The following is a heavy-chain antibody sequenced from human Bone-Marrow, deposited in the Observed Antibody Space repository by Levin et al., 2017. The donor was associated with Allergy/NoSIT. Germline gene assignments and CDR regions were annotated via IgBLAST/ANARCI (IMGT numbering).Heavy chain of an antibody. CDR3: AKSLGPSISGYNAPFDS. CDR1: GFTFTSYA. J-gene: IGHJ4*02. CDR2: VSSSGGGA. Sequence: HPGGSLRLSCAASGFTFTSYAMSWVRQAPGKGLEWVSAVSSSGGGAYYVDSVKGRFTISRDNSKNSLYLQMNSLRAEDTAVYYCAKSLGPSISGYNAPFDSWGQGTLVTVSA. D-gene: IGHD5-24*01. V-gene: IGHV3-23*01.